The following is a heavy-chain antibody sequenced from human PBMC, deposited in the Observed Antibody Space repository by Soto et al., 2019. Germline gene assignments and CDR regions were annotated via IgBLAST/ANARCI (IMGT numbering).Heavy chain of an antibody. CDR3: AKDRSVDTRDWFDP. CDR1: GFTFGTYA. Sequence: EVQLLESGGGLVQPGGSLRLSCAASGFTFGTYAMNWVRQAPGKGLEWVSGITGSGGSTYYADSVKGRFTIARDNSKNTLYVQMNSLRGDDTAVYYCAKDRSVDTRDWFDPWGQGTLVTVSS. CDR2: ITGSGGST. J-gene: IGHJ5*02. D-gene: IGHD5-18*01. V-gene: IGHV3-23*01.